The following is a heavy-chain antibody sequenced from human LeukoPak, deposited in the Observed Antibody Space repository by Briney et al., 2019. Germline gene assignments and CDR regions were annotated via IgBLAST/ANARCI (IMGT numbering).Heavy chain of an antibody. V-gene: IGHV4-39*01. CDR1: GGSISSSSYY. D-gene: IGHD2-21*02. J-gene: IGHJ3*02. Sequence: PSETLSLTCTVSGGSISSSSYYWGWIRQPPGKGLERIVSIYYSGSTYYNPSLKSRVTISVDTSKNQFSLKLSSVTAADTAVYYCARPLCGGDCYSGGAAFDIWGQGTMVTVSS. CDR2: IYYSGST. CDR3: ARPLCGGDCYSGGAAFDI.